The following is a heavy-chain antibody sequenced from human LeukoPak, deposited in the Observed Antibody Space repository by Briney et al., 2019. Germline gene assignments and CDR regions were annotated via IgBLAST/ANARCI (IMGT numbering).Heavy chain of an antibody. CDR2: ISDDGSNK. CDR3: ARAGRYSYGFWYYFDY. V-gene: IGHV3-30-3*01. D-gene: IGHD5-18*01. Sequence: AGGSLILSCAASGFTFSSYAMHWVRQAPGKGLEWVAVISDDGSNKYYADSVKGRFTISRDNSKNTLYLQMNSLRAEDTAVYYCARAGRYSYGFWYYFDYWGQGTLVTVSS. CDR1: GFTFSSYA. J-gene: IGHJ4*02.